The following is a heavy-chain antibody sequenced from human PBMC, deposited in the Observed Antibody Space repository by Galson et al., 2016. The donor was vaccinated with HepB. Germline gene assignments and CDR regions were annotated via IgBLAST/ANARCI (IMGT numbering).Heavy chain of an antibody. CDR1: GFTFSAHW. CDR3: ARGNLQFDP. J-gene: IGHJ5*02. Sequence: SLRLSCAASGFTFSAHWMHWVRQAPGKGLVCVAEINGGGDKTVYADSVKGRFTISRDNCKNTLYLQMNSLSSEDAAVYYCARGNLQFDPWGQGTLVTVSS. CDR2: INGGGDKT. V-gene: IGHV3-74*01. D-gene: IGHD4-11*01.